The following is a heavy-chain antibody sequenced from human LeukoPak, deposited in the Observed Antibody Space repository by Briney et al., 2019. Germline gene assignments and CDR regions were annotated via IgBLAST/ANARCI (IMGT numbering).Heavy chain of an antibody. Sequence: EPSETLSLTCNVSGGSIRGYYWSWIRQPPGKGLEWIGYIYSSGSTYYNPSLKSRVTISVDTSKNQFSLKLSSVTAADTAVYYCARRYTPGYCSSTSCYAHNWFDPWGQGTLVTVSS. V-gene: IGHV4-4*08. CDR1: GGSIRGYY. J-gene: IGHJ5*02. CDR2: IYSSGST. D-gene: IGHD2-2*01. CDR3: ARRYTPGYCSSTSCYAHNWFDP.